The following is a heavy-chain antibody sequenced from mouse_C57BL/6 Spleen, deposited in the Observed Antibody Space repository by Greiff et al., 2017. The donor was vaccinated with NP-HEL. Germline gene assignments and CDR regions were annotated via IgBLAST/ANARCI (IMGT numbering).Heavy chain of an antibody. D-gene: IGHD3-3*01. V-gene: IGHV3-6*01. Sequence: EVQLVESGPGLVKPSQSLSLTCSVTGYSITSGYYWNWIRQFPGNKLEWMGYISYDGSNNYNPSLKNRISITRDTSKNQFFLKLNSVTTEDTATYYCARGPLGYAMDYWGQGTSVTVSS. CDR3: ARGPLGYAMDY. J-gene: IGHJ4*01. CDR2: ISYDGSN. CDR1: GYSITSGYY.